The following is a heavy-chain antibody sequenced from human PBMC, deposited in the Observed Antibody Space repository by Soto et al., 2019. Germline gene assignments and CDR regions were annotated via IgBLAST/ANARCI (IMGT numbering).Heavy chain of an antibody. CDR1: GFIVSSSH. D-gene: IGHD1-1*01. CDR3: ARLAEAQRH. V-gene: IGHV3-53*01. CDR2: LYNNGNT. Sequence: GGSLRLSCAASGFIVSSSHMIWVRQAPGKGLEGVSILYNNGNTNYVDSVKGRFTITRDNSKNTLYLQMNSLRVEDTAVYYCARLAEAQRHWGQGALVTVSS. J-gene: IGHJ4*02.